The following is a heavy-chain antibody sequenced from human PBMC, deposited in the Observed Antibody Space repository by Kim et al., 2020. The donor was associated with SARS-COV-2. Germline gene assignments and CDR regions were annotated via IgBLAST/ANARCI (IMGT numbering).Heavy chain of an antibody. CDR1: GFTFSSYG. D-gene: IGHD1-26*01. J-gene: IGHJ6*02. CDR2: IWYDGSNK. CDR3: ARDLLVGATSYGMDV. Sequence: GGSLRLSCAASGFTFSSYGMHWVRQAPGKGLEWVAVIWYDGSNKYYADSVKGRFTISRDNSKNTLYLQMNSLRAEDTAVYYCARDLLVGATSYGMDVWGQGTRATSSS. V-gene: IGHV3-33*01.